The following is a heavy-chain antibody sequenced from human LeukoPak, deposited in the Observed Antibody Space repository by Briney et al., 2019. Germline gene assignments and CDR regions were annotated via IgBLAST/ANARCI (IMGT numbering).Heavy chain of an antibody. D-gene: IGHD3-10*01. Sequence: PGGSLRLSCPASGFTFSDYYMNWVRQAPGKGLEWVSAISGSGGSTYYADSVKGRFTISRDNSKNTLYLQMNSLRAEDTAVYYCAKDFAWFGELSAFDIWGQGTMVTVSS. CDR1: GFTFSDYY. CDR3: AKDFAWFGELSAFDI. J-gene: IGHJ3*02. CDR2: ISGSGGST. V-gene: IGHV3-23*01.